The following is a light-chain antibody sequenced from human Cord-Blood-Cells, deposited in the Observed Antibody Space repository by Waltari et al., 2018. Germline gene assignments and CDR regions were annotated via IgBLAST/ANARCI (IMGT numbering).Light chain of an antibody. J-gene: IGLJ2*01. CDR3: SSYTSSSTLV. Sequence: QSALTQPASVSGSPGQSITISCTGTSSDVGGYNYVSWYQQPPGKAPKLMIYDVSKRPSGFSNPFSGSKSGNTASLTISGLQAEDEADYYCSSYTSSSTLVFGGGTKLTVL. CDR1: SSDVGGYNY. V-gene: IGLV2-14*01. CDR2: DVS.